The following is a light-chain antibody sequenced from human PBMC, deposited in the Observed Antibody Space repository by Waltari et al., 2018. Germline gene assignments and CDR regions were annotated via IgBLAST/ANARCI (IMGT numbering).Light chain of an antibody. CDR2: AVA. CDR1: SSDIGTSAF. J-gene: IGLJ2*01. V-gene: IGLV2-8*01. Sequence: QSGLTQPPSASGSPGQSVTISCPGTSSDIGTSAFVLWYQLHPGKAPKLLIYAVAKRPSGVSVRFSGSKSGNTASLTVSGLQAEDEADYFCSSYGGSNNLLFGGGTKLTV. CDR3: SSYGGSNNLL.